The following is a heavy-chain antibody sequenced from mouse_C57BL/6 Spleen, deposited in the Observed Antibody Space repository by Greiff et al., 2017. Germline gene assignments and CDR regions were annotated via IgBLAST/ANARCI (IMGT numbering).Heavy chain of an antibody. CDR2: IDPSDSET. CDR3: ARGDSNYRFAY. J-gene: IGHJ3*01. Sequence: QVQLQQPGAELVRPGSSVKLSCKASGYTFTSYWMHWVKQRPIQGLEWIGNIDPSDSETHYNQKFKDKATLTVDKSSSTAYMQLSSLTSEDSAVXYCARGDSNYRFAYWGQGTLVTVSA. CDR1: GYTFTSYW. V-gene: IGHV1-52*01. D-gene: IGHD2-5*01.